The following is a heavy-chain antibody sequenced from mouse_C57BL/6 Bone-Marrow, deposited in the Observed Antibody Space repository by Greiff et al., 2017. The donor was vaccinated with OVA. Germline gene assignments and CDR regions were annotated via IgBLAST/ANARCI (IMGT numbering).Heavy chain of an antibody. Sequence: EVMLVESEGGLVQPGSSMTLSCTASGFTFSDYYMAWVRPVPEKGLEWVANINYDGSSTYYLDSLKSRFIISRDNAKNILYLQMSSLKSEDTATYYCARGGWDWYFDVWGTGTTVTVSS. J-gene: IGHJ1*03. CDR1: GFTFSDYY. CDR2: INYDGSST. D-gene: IGHD3-3*01. V-gene: IGHV5-16*01. CDR3: ARGGWDWYFDV.